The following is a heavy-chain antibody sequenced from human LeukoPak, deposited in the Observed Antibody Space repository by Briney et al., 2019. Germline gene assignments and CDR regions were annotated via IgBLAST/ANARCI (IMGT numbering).Heavy chain of an antibody. Sequence: GGSLRLSCAASGFTFSSYAMHWVRQAPGKGLEYVSAISGSGGSTYYADSVKGRFTISRDNSKNTLYLQMNRLRAEDTAVYYCAKGIAGFDYWGQGTLVTVSS. V-gene: IGHV3-23*01. CDR1: GFTFSSYA. D-gene: IGHD2-21*01. J-gene: IGHJ4*02. CDR3: AKGIAGFDY. CDR2: ISGSGGST.